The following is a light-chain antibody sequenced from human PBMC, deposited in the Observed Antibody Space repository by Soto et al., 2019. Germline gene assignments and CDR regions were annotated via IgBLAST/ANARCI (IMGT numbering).Light chain of an antibody. V-gene: IGKV4-1*01. Sequence: DIVMTQSPDSLAVSLGERANINCKSSQIVLYSSNNKNYLAWYQQKPGQPPKLLIYWASTRESGVPDRFSGSGSGTDFTLTISSLQAEDVAVYYCQQYYGTPYTFGQGTKLEIK. CDR1: QIVLYSSNNKNY. J-gene: IGKJ2*01. CDR2: WAS. CDR3: QQYYGTPYT.